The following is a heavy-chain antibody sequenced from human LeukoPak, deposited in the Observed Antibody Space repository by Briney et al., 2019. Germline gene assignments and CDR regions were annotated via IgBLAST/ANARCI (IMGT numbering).Heavy chain of an antibody. CDR1: GGSISSYY. D-gene: IGHD1-20*01. CDR3: ARHSNWNAGVDYFDP. J-gene: IGHJ5*02. V-gene: IGHV4-4*07. CDR2: IYTSGST. Sequence: SETLSLTCTVSGGSISSYYWSWIRQPAGKGLEWIGRIYTSGSTNYNLSLKSRVAMSVDTSKNQFSLKLNSVTAADTAVYYCARHSNWNAGVDYFDPWGQGTLVTVSS.